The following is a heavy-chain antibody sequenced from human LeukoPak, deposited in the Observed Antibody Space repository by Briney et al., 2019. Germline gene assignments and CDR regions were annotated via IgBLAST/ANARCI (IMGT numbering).Heavy chain of an antibody. CDR1: GGTFSSYA. J-gene: IGHJ4*02. D-gene: IGHD5-24*01. CDR2: IIPIFGTA. CDR3: ARLSGDGYNSYY. Sequence: GASVKVSCKASGGTFSSYAISRVRQAPGQGLEWMGGIIPIFGTANYAQKFQGRVTITADESTSTAYMELSSLRSEDTAVYYCARLSGDGYNSYYWGQGTLVTVSS. V-gene: IGHV1-69*13.